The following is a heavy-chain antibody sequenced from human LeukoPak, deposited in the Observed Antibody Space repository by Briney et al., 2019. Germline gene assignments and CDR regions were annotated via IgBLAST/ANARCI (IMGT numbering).Heavy chain of an antibody. CDR2: IKWDGGRT. CDR3: ARGSRSRWYFYFDY. Sequence: AGSLRLSCAASGCTIDGHGMSWVRQAPGKGLEWVAGIKWDGGRTGYAASVTSRFTIYRDNAKTSVYLQMNSLRAEDTALYYCARGSRSRWYFYFDYWGQGTLVTVSS. V-gene: IGHV3-20*04. J-gene: IGHJ4*02. D-gene: IGHD6-13*01. CDR1: GCTIDGHG.